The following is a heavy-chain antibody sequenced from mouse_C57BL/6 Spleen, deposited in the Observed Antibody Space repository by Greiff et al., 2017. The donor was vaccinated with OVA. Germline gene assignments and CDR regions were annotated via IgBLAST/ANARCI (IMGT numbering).Heavy chain of an antibody. J-gene: IGHJ3*01. CDR2: ISYDGSN. D-gene: IGHD1-1*01. Sequence: EVKLQQSGPGLVKPSQSLSLTCSVTGYSITSGYYWNWIRQFPGNKLEWMGYISYDGSNNYNPSLKNRISITRDTSKNQFFLKLNSVTTEDTATYYCARDSDYYYGSPPGWFAYWGQGTLVTVSA. CDR3: ARDSDYYYGSPPGWFAY. CDR1: GYSITSGYY. V-gene: IGHV3-6*01.